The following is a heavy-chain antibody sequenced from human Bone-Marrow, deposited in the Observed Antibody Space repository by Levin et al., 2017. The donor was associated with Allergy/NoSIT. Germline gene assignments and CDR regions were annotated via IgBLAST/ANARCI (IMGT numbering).Heavy chain of an antibody. V-gene: IGHV1-2*04. CDR2: INPNSGGT. D-gene: IGHD5-24*01. J-gene: IGHJ4*02. Sequence: GESLKISCKASGYTFTGYYMHWVRQAPGQGLEWMGWINPNSGGTNYAQKFQGWVTMTRDTSISTAYMELSRLRSDDTAVYYCARAFPRDGYNYFVDYFDYWGQGTLVTVSS. CDR1: GYTFTGYY. CDR3: ARAFPRDGYNYFVDYFDY.